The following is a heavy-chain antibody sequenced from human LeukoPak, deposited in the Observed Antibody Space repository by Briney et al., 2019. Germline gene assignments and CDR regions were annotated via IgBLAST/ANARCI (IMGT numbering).Heavy chain of an antibody. CDR3: ARGAGQVQTWFDP. V-gene: IGHV1-69*13. CDR2: IIPIFGTV. CDR1: GHSFSSYS. J-gene: IGHJ5*02. D-gene: IGHD3-10*01. Sequence: SVKVSCKASGHSFSSYSISWVRQAPGQGLEWMGGIIPIFGTVNYAQKFQGRVAITADESTRTAYMELSSLRSEDTAVYFCARGAGQVQTWFDPWGQGTLLTVSS.